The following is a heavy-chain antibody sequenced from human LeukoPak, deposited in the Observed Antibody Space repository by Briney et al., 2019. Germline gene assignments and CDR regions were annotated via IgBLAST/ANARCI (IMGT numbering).Heavy chain of an antibody. CDR1: GFTFSTYA. J-gene: IGHJ3*02. CDR3: AKDLGITGTTGAFDI. D-gene: IGHD1-7*01. Sequence: GGSPRLSCAASGFTFSTYAVNWVRQAPGKGLEWVSAISGSGGSTYYADSVKGRFTISRDNSKNTLYLQMNSLRAEDTAVYYCAKDLGITGTTGAFDIWGQGTMVTVSS. CDR2: ISGSGGST. V-gene: IGHV3-23*01.